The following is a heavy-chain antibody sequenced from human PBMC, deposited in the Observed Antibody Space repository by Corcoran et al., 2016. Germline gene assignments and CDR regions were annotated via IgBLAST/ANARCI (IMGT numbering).Heavy chain of an antibody. CDR1: GGSFSGYY. CDR3: ARGPLWFRHKSYYYGMDV. J-gene: IGHJ6*02. CDR2: INHSGST. V-gene: IGHV4-34*01. Sequence: QVQLQQWGAGLLKPSETLSLTCAVYGGSFSGYYWSWIRQPPGKGLEWIGEINHSGSTNYNPSLKSRVTISVDTSKNQFSLKLSSVTAADTAVYYCARGPLWFRHKSYYYGMDVWGQGTTVTVSS. D-gene: IGHD3-10*01.